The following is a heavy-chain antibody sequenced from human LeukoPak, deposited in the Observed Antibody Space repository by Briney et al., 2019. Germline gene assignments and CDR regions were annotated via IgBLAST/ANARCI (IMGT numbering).Heavy chain of an antibody. V-gene: IGHV4-59*01. CDR1: GGSITSYH. J-gene: IGHJ4*02. CDR2: VHYSGST. CDR3: ARVHPDGYSAY. D-gene: IGHD5-24*01. Sequence: PSETLSLTCTVSGGSITSYHYSWIRQPPGKGLEWIGYVHYSGSTKYNPSLKSRLTISVDTSNNHFSLRLSSVTAADTAVYFCARVHPDGYSAYWGQGILVTVSS.